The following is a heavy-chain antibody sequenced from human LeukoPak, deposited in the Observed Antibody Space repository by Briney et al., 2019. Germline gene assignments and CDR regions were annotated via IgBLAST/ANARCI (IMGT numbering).Heavy chain of an antibody. Sequence: SETLSLTCTVSGYSISSGYYWGWIRQPPGKGLEWIGSIYHSGSTYYNPSLKSRVTISVDTSKNQFSLKLSSVTAADTAVYYCARARQNPYFEERRRGNWFDPWGQGTLVTVSS. V-gene: IGHV4-38-2*02. CDR1: GYSISSGYY. CDR2: IYHSGST. J-gene: IGHJ5*02. CDR3: ARARQNPYFEERRRGNWFDP. D-gene: IGHD3-9*01.